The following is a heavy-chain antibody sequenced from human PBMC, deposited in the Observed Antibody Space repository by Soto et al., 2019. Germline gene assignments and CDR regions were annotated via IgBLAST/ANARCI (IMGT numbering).Heavy chain of an antibody. CDR1: GGTLSSNA. Sequence: QVQLVQSGAEVKKPGSSVKVSCKASGGTLSSNAISWVRQAPGQGLEWMGAIIPMFGSPKYAQNSQGRVTITADNPTSTIYMEMISLTSADTAVYYCARGGFVAGLYNAMDAWGQGTTVAVTS. CDR2: IIPMFGSP. D-gene: IGHD6-19*01. J-gene: IGHJ6*02. V-gene: IGHV1-69*06. CDR3: ARGGFVAGLYNAMDA.